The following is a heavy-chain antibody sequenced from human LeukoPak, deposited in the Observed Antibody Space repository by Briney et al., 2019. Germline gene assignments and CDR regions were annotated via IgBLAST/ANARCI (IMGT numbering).Heavy chain of an antibody. CDR3: ARAMLRGLLDAFDI. D-gene: IGHD3-10*01. Sequence: GGSLRLSCAASGFTFTTYWMGWVRQAPGKGLEWVANIKQDGSEQYYVDSVKGRFAISRDNAKNSLSLQMNSLRAEDTAVYYCARAMLRGLLDAFDIWGQGTMVTVSS. V-gene: IGHV3-7*01. CDR2: IKQDGSEQ. CDR1: GFTFTTYW. J-gene: IGHJ3*02.